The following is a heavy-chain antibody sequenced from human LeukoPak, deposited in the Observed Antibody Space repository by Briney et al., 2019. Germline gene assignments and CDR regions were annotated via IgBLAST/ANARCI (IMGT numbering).Heavy chain of an antibody. Sequence: GGSLRLSCAASGFTFSDYYMSWIRQAPGKGLEWVSSISSSSSYIYYADSVKGRFTISRDNAKNSLYLQMNSLRAEDTAVYYCARTLGIAAPVYFDYWGQGTLVTVSS. J-gene: IGHJ4*02. CDR3: ARTLGIAAPVYFDY. D-gene: IGHD6-6*01. CDR2: ISSSSSYI. CDR1: GFTFSDYY. V-gene: IGHV3-11*06.